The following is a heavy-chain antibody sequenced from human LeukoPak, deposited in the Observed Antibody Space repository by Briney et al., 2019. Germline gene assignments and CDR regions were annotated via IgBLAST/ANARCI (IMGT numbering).Heavy chain of an antibody. V-gene: IGHV3-43*02. Sequence: GGSLRLSCVVSGINFADYAMHWVRQPPGKGLEWVSLISADGGSTFSADSVKGRFSISRDNSKNSLYLQMNSLRSEDTVMYYCAKESGKFDYWGQGTLVAVSS. CDR3: AKESGKFDY. J-gene: IGHJ4*02. CDR1: GINFADYA. CDR2: ISADGGST.